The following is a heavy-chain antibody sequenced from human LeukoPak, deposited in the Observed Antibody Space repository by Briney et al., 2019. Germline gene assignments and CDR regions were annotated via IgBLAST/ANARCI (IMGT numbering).Heavy chain of an antibody. Sequence: SETLSLTCTVSGYSISSGYYWGWIRQPPGKGLEWIGSIYHSGSTNYNPSLKSRVTISVDTSKNQFSLKLSSVTAADTAVYYCARENWGDYWGQGTLVTVSS. D-gene: IGHD7-27*01. J-gene: IGHJ4*02. V-gene: IGHV4-38-2*02. CDR2: IYHSGST. CDR1: GYSISSGYY. CDR3: ARENWGDY.